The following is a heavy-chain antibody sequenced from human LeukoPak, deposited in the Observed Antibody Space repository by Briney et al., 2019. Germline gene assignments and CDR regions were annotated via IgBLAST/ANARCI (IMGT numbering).Heavy chain of an antibody. D-gene: IGHD6-13*01. CDR3: ARGFGVGSSSWYNWFDP. Sequence: SETLSLTCTVSGYSISSGYYWGWIRQPPGKGLEWIGSIYHSGSTYYNPSLKSRVTISVDTSKNQFSLKLSSVTAADTAVYYCARGFGVGSSSWYNWFDPWGQGTLVTVSS. CDR2: IYHSGST. V-gene: IGHV4-38-2*02. J-gene: IGHJ5*02. CDR1: GYSISSGYY.